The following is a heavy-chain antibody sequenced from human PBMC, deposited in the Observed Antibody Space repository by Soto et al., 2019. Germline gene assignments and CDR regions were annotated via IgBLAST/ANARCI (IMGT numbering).Heavy chain of an antibody. Sequence: EVQLLESGGGVVQPGGSLRLSCAASGFTFSSYAMSWVRQAPGKGLEWVSAISGSGGSTYYADSVKGRFTISRDNSKNTLYLQINSLRAEDTAVYYCANGNLVGATGYWGQGTLVTVSS. D-gene: IGHD1-26*01. CDR2: ISGSGGST. J-gene: IGHJ4*02. V-gene: IGHV3-23*01. CDR3: ANGNLVGATGY. CDR1: GFTFSSYA.